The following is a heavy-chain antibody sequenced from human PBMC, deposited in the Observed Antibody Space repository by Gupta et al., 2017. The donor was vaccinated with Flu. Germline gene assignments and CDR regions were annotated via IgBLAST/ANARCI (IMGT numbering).Heavy chain of an antibody. Sequence: TFSNYWMTWVRQAPGKGLEWVANLSPDGSAKDEVDSVKGRFTIARDNAKKSLYMKMKRMRVEDTGVYHGARDDGSKSVDYGGQGTLVTVYS. CDR1: TFSNYW. CDR2: LSPDGSAK. V-gene: IGHV3-7*01. CDR3: ARDDGSKSVDY. D-gene: IGHD1-26*01. J-gene: IGHJ4*02.